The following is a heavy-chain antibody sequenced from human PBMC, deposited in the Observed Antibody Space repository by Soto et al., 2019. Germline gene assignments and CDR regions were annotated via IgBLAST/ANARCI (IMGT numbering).Heavy chain of an antibody. V-gene: IGHV4-38-2*01. J-gene: IGHJ5*02. CDR3: ARAHNWFDP. Sequence: SETLSLTCAVSGYSISSGYYWGWIRQPPGKGLEWIGSIYHSGSTYYNPSLKSRVTISVDTSKNQFSLKLSSVTAADTAVYYCARAHNWFDPWGQGTLVTVSS. CDR2: IYHSGST. CDR1: GYSISSGYY.